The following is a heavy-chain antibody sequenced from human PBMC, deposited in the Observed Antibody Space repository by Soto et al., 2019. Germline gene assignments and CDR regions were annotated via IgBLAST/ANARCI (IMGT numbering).Heavy chain of an antibody. D-gene: IGHD2-15*01. CDR3: AREVVAPTLSPNFDY. CDR2: ISYDGSNK. V-gene: IGHV3-30-3*01. J-gene: IGHJ4*02. Sequence: QVQLVESGGGVVQPGRSLRLSCAASGFTFSSYAMHWVRQAPGKGLEWVAVISYDGSNKYYADSVEGRFTISRDNSKNTLYLQMNSLRAEDTAVYYFAREVVAPTLSPNFDYWGQGTLVTVSS. CDR1: GFTFSSYA.